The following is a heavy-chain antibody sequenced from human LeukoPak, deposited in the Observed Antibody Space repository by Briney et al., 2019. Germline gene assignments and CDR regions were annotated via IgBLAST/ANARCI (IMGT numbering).Heavy chain of an antibody. CDR2: ISGSGGST. Sequence: GGSLRLSCAASGFTFSSYAMSWDRQAPGKGLEWVSAISGSGGSTYYADSVKGRFTISRDNSKDTLYLQMNSLRAEDTAVYYCAKSGTTVTSRDYYFDYWGQGTLVTVSS. J-gene: IGHJ4*02. CDR3: AKSGTTVTSRDYYFDY. CDR1: GFTFSSYA. D-gene: IGHD4-17*01. V-gene: IGHV3-23*01.